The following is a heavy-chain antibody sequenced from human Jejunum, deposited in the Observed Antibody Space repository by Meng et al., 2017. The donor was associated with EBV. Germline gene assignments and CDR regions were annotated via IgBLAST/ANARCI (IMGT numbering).Heavy chain of an antibody. Sequence: QVQLQSSGPGLVQPSGTLSLTCTASGGSINSKNWWHWVRQAPGKGLEWIGEIDHSGSTHYNPSLKSRVTISLGTSMNQFSLELTSPTAADTAVYYCARDSQYLARGYFDYWGQGALVTVSS. CDR1: GGSINSKNW. V-gene: IGHV4-4*02. CDR3: ARDSQYLARGYFDY. D-gene: IGHD2/OR15-2a*01. J-gene: IGHJ4*02. CDR2: IDHSGST.